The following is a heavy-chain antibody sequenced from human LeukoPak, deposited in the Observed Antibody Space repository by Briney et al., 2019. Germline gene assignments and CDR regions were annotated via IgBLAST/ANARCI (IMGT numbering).Heavy chain of an antibody. CDR1: GFTFSSYA. CDR2: ISGSGGST. D-gene: IGHD2-21*01. Sequence: GGSLRLSCTASGFTFSSYAMSWVRQAPGKGLEWVSAISGSGGSTYYADSVKGRFTISRDNSKNTLYLQMNSLRAEDTAVYYCAKDNPVRVVPYYFDYWGQGTLVTVSS. CDR3: AKDNPVRVVPYYFDY. J-gene: IGHJ4*02. V-gene: IGHV3-23*01.